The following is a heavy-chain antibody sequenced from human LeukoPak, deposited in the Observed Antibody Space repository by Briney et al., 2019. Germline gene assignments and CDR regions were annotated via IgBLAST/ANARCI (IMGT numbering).Heavy chain of an antibody. CDR1: EYPFSRSV. CDR2: INAGNGDT. V-gene: IGHV1-3*01. Sequence: ASVKVSCKASEYPFSRSVIHWVRQAPGQRLEWMGWINAGNGDTEYSQNFQGRVTITRDTSASTAYMELSSLRSEDTSVYYCATISRGIAVDQDAFDVWGQGTMVTVSS. CDR3: ATISRGIAVDQDAFDV. J-gene: IGHJ3*01. D-gene: IGHD6-19*01.